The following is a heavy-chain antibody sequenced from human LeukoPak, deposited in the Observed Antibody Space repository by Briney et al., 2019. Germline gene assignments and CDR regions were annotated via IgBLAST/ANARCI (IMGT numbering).Heavy chain of an antibody. Sequence: PSETLSLTCTVSGYSISSGYYWGWIRQPPGKGLEWIGSIYYSGSTYYNPSLKSRVTISVDTSKNQFSLKLSSVTAADTAVYYCARVRCGGDCYSPLFDYWGQGTLVTVSS. J-gene: IGHJ4*02. CDR3: ARVRCGGDCYSPLFDY. V-gene: IGHV4-38-2*02. CDR1: GYSISSGYY. CDR2: IYYSGST. D-gene: IGHD2-21*02.